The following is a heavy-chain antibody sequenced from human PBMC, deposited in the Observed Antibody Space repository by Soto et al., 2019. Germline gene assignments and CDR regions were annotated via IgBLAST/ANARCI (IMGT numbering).Heavy chain of an antibody. V-gene: IGHV3-72*01. CDR1: GFTFSDHY. CDR2: TRNKANSYTT. Sequence: EVQLVESGGGLVQPGGSLRLSCAASGFTFSDHYMDWVRQAPGKGLEWVGRTRNKANSYTTEYAASVKGRFTISRDDAKSSQYLQMNSLKPRDTAVSYCARRPPTMVTTGYYYGRDVWAQGATVTVS. D-gene: IGHD4-17*01. J-gene: IGHJ6*02. CDR3: ARRPPTMVTTGYYYGRDV.